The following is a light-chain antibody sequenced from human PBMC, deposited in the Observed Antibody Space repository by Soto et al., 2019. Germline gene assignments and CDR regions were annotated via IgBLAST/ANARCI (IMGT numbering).Light chain of an antibody. J-gene: IGKJ2*01. CDR1: QSVSSNY. CDR2: GAS. CDR3: QQYGRSPYT. Sequence: EIVLTQSPGTLSLSPGERATLSCRASQSVSSNYLAWYRQKPGQAPRLLIYGASNRATGILDRFSGSGSGTDFTLTISRLDPEDFAVYYCQQYGRSPYTFGQGTKLEIK. V-gene: IGKV3-20*01.